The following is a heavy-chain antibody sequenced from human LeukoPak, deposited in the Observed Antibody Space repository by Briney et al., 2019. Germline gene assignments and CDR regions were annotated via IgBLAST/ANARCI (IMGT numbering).Heavy chain of an antibody. CDR1: GYTFTSNY. D-gene: IGHD5-24*01. CDR2: INPNSGGT. CDR3: ARVRWARWFDP. Sequence: ASVKVSCKALGYTFTSNYIHWVRQAPGEGLEWMGWINPNSGGTNYAQKFQGRVTMTRDTSISTAYMELSRLRSDDTAVYYCARVRWARWFDPWGQGTLVTVSS. J-gene: IGHJ5*02. V-gene: IGHV1-2*02.